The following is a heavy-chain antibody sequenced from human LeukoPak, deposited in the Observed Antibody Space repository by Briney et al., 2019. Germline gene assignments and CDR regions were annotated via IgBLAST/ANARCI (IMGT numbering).Heavy chain of an antibody. J-gene: IGHJ6*03. D-gene: IGHD6-19*01. CDR1: GYTFTSYD. CDR2: MNPNSGNT. V-gene: IGHV1-8*03. Sequence: GASVKVSCKASGYTFTSYDITWVRQVTGQGREWMGWMNPNSGNTDYAQKFQGRVTITRNTSISTAYMELSSLRSEDTAVYYCARRAVGNSYYYYMDVWGKGTTVTVSS. CDR3: ARRAVGNSYYYYMDV.